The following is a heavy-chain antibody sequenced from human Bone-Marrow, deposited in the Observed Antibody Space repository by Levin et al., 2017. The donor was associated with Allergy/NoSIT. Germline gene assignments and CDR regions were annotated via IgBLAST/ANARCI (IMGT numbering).Heavy chain of an antibody. Sequence: GGSLRLSCAASNFSISTKYMSWVRQAPGKGLEWVSVIYGGGSTSYADSVKGRFTVSRDNSKNMLYLQMNSLRVEDTAVYYCARGTRFQGLDYWGQGTLVTVSS. V-gene: IGHV3-53*01. CDR3: ARGTRFQGLDY. CDR2: IYGGGST. J-gene: IGHJ4*02. CDR1: NFSISTKY.